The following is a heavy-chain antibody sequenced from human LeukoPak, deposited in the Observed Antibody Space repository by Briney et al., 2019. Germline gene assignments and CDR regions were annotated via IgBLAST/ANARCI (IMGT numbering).Heavy chain of an antibody. V-gene: IGHV3-23*01. Sequence: GGSLRLSCVGSGFTSIAYALTWARQAPRKGLEWVSGISGGGVTTYYADSVKGRFTISRDNSKNTLYLQMNSLRADDTAIYYCARNQQLGGHSYYYYGMDVWGQGTTVTVSS. CDR2: ISGGGVTT. J-gene: IGHJ6*02. CDR1: GFTSIAYA. D-gene: IGHD3-16*01. CDR3: ARNQQLGGHSYYYYGMDV.